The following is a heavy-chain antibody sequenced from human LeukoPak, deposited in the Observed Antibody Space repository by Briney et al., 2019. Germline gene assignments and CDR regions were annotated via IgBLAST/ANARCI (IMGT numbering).Heavy chain of an antibody. J-gene: IGHJ4*02. D-gene: IGHD5-18*01. CDR2: IKSKTDGGTT. Sequence: GGSLRLSCVASGFTFSSYWMSWVRQAPGKGLEWVGRIKSKTDGGTTDYAAPVKGRFTISRDDSKNTLYLQMNSLKTEDTAVYYCTTDLELWLSTGPKVDYWGQGTLVTVSS. CDR3: TTDLELWLSTGPKVDY. CDR1: GFTFSSYW. V-gene: IGHV3-15*01.